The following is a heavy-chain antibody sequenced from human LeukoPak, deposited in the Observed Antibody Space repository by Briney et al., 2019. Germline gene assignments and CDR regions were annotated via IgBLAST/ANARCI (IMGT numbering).Heavy chain of an antibody. J-gene: IGHJ6*02. V-gene: IGHV3-21*01. D-gene: IGHD3-10*01. CDR2: ISSSSSYI. CDR3: ARDSGGYSYYYYYGMDV. CDR1: GFTFSSYS. Sequence: GGSLRLSCAASGFTFSSYSMNWVRQAPGKGLEWVSSISSSSSYIYYADSVKGRFTISRDNAKNSPYLQMNSLRAEDTAVYYCARDSGGYSYYYYYGMDVWGQGTTVTVSS.